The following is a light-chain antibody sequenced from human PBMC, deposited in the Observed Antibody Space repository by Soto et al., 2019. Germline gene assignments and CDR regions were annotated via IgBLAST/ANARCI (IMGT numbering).Light chain of an antibody. CDR3: QQYHNYPRT. J-gene: IGKJ1*01. Sequence: DIQMSQSPSTLSASVGEGVTITCRASQSISSWLAWYQQKPGKAPKFLIYDASSLESGVPSRFSGSGSGTEFTLTISNLQPDDFATYFCQQYHNYPRTFGQGTKVDI. CDR1: QSISSW. V-gene: IGKV1-5*01. CDR2: DAS.